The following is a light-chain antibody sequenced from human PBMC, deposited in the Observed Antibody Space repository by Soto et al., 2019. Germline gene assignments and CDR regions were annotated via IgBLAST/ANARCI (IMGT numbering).Light chain of an antibody. CDR2: EGS. Sequence: HSVLTQPASVSGSPGQSITISCTGTSSDVVSYNLVSWYQQHPGKAPKLMIYEGSKRPSGVSNRFSGSKSGNPASLTISGLQAEDEADYYCCSYAGSSTFFGTGTKVTVL. CDR1: SSDVVSYNL. CDR3: CSYAGSSTF. V-gene: IGLV2-23*03. J-gene: IGLJ1*01.